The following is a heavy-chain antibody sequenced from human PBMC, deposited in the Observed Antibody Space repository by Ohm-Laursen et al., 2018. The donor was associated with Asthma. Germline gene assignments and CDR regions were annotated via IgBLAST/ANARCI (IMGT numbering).Heavy chain of an antibody. CDR3: ARQQLTFDY. V-gene: IGHV4-34*01. CDR1: GGSFSGYY. J-gene: IGHJ4*02. D-gene: IGHD6-13*01. Sequence: SETLSLTCAVYGGSFSGYYWSWIRQPPGKGLEWIGEINHSGSTNYNPSLESRVTISVDTSKNQFSLKLSSVTAADTAVYYCARQQLTFDYWGQGTLVTVSS. CDR2: INHSGST.